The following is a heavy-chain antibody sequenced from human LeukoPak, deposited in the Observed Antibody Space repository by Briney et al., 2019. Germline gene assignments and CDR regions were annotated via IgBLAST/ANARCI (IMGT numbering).Heavy chain of an antibody. CDR3: ARDVEMATTYAFDI. Sequence: SETLSLTCTVSGGSISSYYWSWIRQPPGKGLEWIGEINHSGSTNYNPSLKSRVTISVDTSKNQFSLKLSSVTAADTAVYYCARDVEMATTYAFDIWGQGTMVTVSS. D-gene: IGHD5-24*01. J-gene: IGHJ3*02. CDR2: INHSGST. V-gene: IGHV4-34*01. CDR1: GGSISSYY.